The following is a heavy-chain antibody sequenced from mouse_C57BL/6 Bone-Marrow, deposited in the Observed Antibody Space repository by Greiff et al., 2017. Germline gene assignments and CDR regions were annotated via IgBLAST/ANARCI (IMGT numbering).Heavy chain of an antibody. CDR1: GYTFTDYY. CDR2: LNPNNGGT. J-gene: IGHJ2*01. CDR3: ARTLTTVVATDY. V-gene: IGHV1-26*01. Sequence: EVQLQQSGPELVQPGASVKISCKASGYTFTDYYMNWVKQRHGKRLEWIGDLNPNNGGTSHHQKFKGKATLTVDKASSTAYMELRSLTSEDSAVYYCARTLTTVVATDYWGQGTTLTVSS. D-gene: IGHD1-1*01.